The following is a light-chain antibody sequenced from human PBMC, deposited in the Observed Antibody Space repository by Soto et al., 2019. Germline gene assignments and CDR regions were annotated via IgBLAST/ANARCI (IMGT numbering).Light chain of an antibody. Sequence: EIVMTQSPATLSVSPGERATLSCRASQSISTNLAWYQQKPGQAPRLLIYGASARATGIPARFSGSGSGTDFTLTISSLQSEDFAVYYCQQFDNWPRTFGQGTKVEF. CDR2: GAS. V-gene: IGKV3-15*01. CDR1: QSISTN. J-gene: IGKJ1*01. CDR3: QQFDNWPRT.